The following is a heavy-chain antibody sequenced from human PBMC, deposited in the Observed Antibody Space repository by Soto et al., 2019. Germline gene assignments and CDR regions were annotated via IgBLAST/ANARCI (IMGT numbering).Heavy chain of an antibody. Sequence: GGSLRLSCAASGFTFSSYSMNWVRQAPGKGLEWVSSISSSSSYIYYADSVKGRFTISRDNAKNSLYLQMNSLRAEDTAVYYCARDIGITGTMSRYYYGMDVWGQGTTVTVSS. D-gene: IGHD1-7*01. V-gene: IGHV3-21*01. J-gene: IGHJ6*02. CDR2: ISSSSSYI. CDR1: GFTFSSYS. CDR3: ARDIGITGTMSRYYYGMDV.